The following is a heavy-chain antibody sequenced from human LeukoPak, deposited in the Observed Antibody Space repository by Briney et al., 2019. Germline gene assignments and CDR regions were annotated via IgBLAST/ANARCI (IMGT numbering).Heavy chain of an antibody. CDR3: ARGARSKSGYDWIRDYYFDY. J-gene: IGHJ4*02. Sequence: SSETLSLTCTVSGGSISSGGYYWSWIRQHPGKGLEWIGYIYYSGSTYYNPSLKSRVTISVDTSKNQFSLKLSSVTAADTAVYYCARGARSKSGYDWIRDYYFDYWGQGTLVTVSS. CDR2: IYYSGST. D-gene: IGHD5-12*01. CDR1: GGSISSGGYY. V-gene: IGHV4-31*03.